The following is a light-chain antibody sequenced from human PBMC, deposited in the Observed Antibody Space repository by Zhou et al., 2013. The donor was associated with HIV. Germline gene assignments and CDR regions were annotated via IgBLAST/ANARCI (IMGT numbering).Light chain of an antibody. CDR1: QSINSW. CDR3: QQYNGYPFT. J-gene: IGKJ3*01. CDR2: KAS. Sequence: DIQMTQSPSTLSASVGDRVTITCRASQSINSWLAWYQQKAGKAPKLLIYKASSLESGVPSRFSGSGSGTEFTLTISSLQPDDFATYYCQQYNGYPFTFGPGTTVD. V-gene: IGKV1-5*03.